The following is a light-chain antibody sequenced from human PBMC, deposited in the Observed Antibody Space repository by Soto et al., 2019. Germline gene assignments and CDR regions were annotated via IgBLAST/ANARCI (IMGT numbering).Light chain of an antibody. CDR3: AAWDDSLIAVV. CDR1: SSNIGNNA. CDR2: YDD. Sequence: QPVLTQPPSVSEAPRQRVTISCSGSSSNIGNNAVNWYQQLPGKAPKLLIYYDDLLPSGVSDRFSGSKSGTSASLDISGLQSEDEADYYCAAWDDSLIAVVFGGGTKVTVL. J-gene: IGLJ2*01. V-gene: IGLV1-36*01.